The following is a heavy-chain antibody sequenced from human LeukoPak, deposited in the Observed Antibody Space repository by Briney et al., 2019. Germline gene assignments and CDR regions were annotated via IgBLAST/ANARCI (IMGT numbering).Heavy chain of an antibody. CDR1: GYTFTSYG. Sequence: ASVKVSCKASGYTFTSYGISWVRQAPGQGLEWMGWISAYNGNTNYAQNLQGRVTMTTDTSTSTAYMELRSLRSDDTAVYYCARGSDFWSGYQARYYYYMDVWGKGTTVTVSS. CDR2: ISAYNGNT. CDR3: ARGSDFWSGYQARYYYYMDV. D-gene: IGHD3-3*01. V-gene: IGHV1-18*01. J-gene: IGHJ6*03.